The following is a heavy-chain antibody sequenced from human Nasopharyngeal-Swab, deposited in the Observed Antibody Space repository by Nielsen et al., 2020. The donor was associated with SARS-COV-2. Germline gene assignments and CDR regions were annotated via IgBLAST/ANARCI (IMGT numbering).Heavy chain of an antibody. CDR2: IYPGDSDT. V-gene: IGHV5-51*01. D-gene: IGHD6-13*01. Sequence: KVSCKASGYSFTSYWIGWVRQMPGKGLEWMGIIYPGDSDTRYSPSFQGQVTISADKSISTAYLQWSSLKASDTAMYYCARGDSSSWYDAFDIWGQGTMVTVSS. J-gene: IGHJ3*02. CDR1: GYSFTSYW. CDR3: ARGDSSSWYDAFDI.